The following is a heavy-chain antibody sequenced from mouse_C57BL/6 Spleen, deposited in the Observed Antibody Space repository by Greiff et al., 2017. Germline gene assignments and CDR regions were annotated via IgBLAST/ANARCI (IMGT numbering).Heavy chain of an antibody. CDR1: GYAFTNYL. CDR2: INPGSGGT. CDR3: AREGGSSYFDY. Sequence: VQLQQSGAELVRPGTSVKVSCKASGYAFTNYLIEWVKQRPGQGLEWIGVINPGSGGTNYNEKFKGKATLTADKSSSTAYMQLSSLTSEDSAVYFCAREGGSSYFDYWGQGTTLTVSS. V-gene: IGHV1-54*01. D-gene: IGHD1-1*01. J-gene: IGHJ2*01.